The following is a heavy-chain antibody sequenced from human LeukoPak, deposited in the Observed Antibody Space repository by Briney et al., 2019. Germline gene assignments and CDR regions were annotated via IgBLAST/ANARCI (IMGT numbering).Heavy chain of an antibody. CDR3: VQSSPTIDY. CDR1: GFTFSSYW. D-gene: IGHD5-12*01. V-gene: IGHV3-74*01. J-gene: IGHJ4*02. Sequence: GGSLRLSCVASGFTFSSYWMHWVRQAPGKGLVWVSRINSDGSSATYADSVKGRFTISRDNAKNTLWLQMNSLRAEDTAVYYCVQSSPTIDYWGQGTLVTVSS. CDR2: INSDGSSA.